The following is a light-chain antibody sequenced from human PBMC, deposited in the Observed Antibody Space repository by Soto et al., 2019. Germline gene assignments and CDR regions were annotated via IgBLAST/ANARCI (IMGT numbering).Light chain of an antibody. J-gene: IGKJ5*01. CDR2: GAS. CDR3: QQYNSWHPIT. V-gene: IGKV3-15*01. CDR1: QSVRTK. Sequence: EIVMTQSPDTLYVSAGEGATLSSRASQSVRTKLAWYQQKAGQATSLIIYGASTRANGIPDRFSGSGSGTEFTLTLSSLQSEDFASYYCQQYNSWHPITFGQGTRLEIK.